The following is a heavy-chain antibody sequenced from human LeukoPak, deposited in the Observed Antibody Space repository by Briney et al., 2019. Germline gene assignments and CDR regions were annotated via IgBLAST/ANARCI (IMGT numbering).Heavy chain of an antibody. Sequence: PSQTLSLTCTISGGSISSGDYYWSWVRQPPGKGLEWIGYIYYSRTTYYNPSLKSRLTISVDTSKNQFSLKVTSVTAADTAVYYCARLYSSSWYFDYWGQGSLVTVSS. CDR1: GGSISSGDYY. V-gene: IGHV4-30-4*01. CDR2: IYYSRTT. CDR3: ARLYSSSWYFDY. J-gene: IGHJ4*02. D-gene: IGHD6-13*01.